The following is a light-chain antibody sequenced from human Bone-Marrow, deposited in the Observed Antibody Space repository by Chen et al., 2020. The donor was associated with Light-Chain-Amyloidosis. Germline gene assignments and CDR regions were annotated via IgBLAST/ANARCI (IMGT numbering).Light chain of an antibody. Sequence: NFMLTQPHSVSESPGKTVIISRTRRSGSIATNYVHWYQQRPGSSPTTVIYEDDQRPTGVPDRFSGSIDRSSNSASLTISGLKTEDEADYYCQSYQGSSQGVFGGGTKLTVL. V-gene: IGLV6-57*01. CDR2: EDD. CDR1: SGSIATNY. J-gene: IGLJ3*02. CDR3: QSYQGSSQGV.